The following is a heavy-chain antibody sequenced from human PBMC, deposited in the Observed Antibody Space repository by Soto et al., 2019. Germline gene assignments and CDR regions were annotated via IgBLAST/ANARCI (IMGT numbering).Heavy chain of an antibody. V-gene: IGHV1-69*13. CDR3: ASTPYYDSSGYPFDY. Sequence: GASVKVSCKASGGTFSSYAISWVRQAPGQGLEWMGGIIPIFGTANYAQKFQGRVTITADESTSTAYMELSSLRSEDTAVYYCASTPYYDSSGYPFDYWGQGTLVTVSS. CDR1: GGTFSSYA. CDR2: IIPIFGTA. D-gene: IGHD3-22*01. J-gene: IGHJ4*02.